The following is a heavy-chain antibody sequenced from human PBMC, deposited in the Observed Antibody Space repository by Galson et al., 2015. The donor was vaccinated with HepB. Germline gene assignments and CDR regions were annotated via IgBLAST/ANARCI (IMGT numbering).Heavy chain of an antibody. V-gene: IGHV3-33*01. CDR3: AREDRYTYIVTYDL. Sequence: SLRLSCAASGFTFSNSGMHWVRQAPGKGLEWVALVWKDGSNKYYADSVKGRFSISKDNSKNVVYLQMNSLGDDDTATYFCAREDRYTYIVTYDLWGQGARVTVSS. J-gene: IGHJ4*02. CDR1: GFTFSNSG. CDR2: VWKDGSNK. D-gene: IGHD2/OR15-2a*01.